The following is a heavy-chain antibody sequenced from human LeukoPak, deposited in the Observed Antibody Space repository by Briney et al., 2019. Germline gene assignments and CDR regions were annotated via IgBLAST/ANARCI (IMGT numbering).Heavy chain of an antibody. CDR2: MNPNSGNT. Sequence: ASVKVSCKASGYTFTSYDINWVRQPTGQGLEWMGWMNPNSGNTGYAQKFQGRVTMTRNTSISTAYMELSSLRSEDTALYYCVTVGRVDYYYMDVWGKGTTVTVSS. V-gene: IGHV1-8*01. D-gene: IGHD2-8*02. CDR1: GYTFTSYD. J-gene: IGHJ6*03. CDR3: VTVGRVDYYYMDV.